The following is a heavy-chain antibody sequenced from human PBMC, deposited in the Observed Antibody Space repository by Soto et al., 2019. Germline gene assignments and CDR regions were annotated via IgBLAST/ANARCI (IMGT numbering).Heavy chain of an antibody. V-gene: IGHV4-59*08. CDR2: IYYSGST. J-gene: IGHJ4*02. D-gene: IGHD4-17*01. CDR1: GGSISSYY. Sequence: SETLSLTCTVSGGSISSYYWSWIRQPPGKGLEWIGYIYYSGSTNYNPSLKSRVTISVDTSKNQFSLKLSSVTAADTAVYYCARHRGDYGDYDGFFDYWGQGTLVTVSS. CDR3: ARHRGDYGDYDGFFDY.